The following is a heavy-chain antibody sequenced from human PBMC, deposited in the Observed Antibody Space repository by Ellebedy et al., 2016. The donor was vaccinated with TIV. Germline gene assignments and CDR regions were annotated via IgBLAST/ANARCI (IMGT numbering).Heavy chain of an antibody. J-gene: IGHJ4*02. CDR2: IKQDGSEK. CDR1: TFSFSAYW. CDR3: AREPTTVSFDY. Sequence: GESLKISXADSTFSFSAYWMTWVRQAPGKRLEWVANIKQDGSEKFYVDSVKGRFTISRDNAKNSLYLQMNSLRADDTAVYYCAREPTTVSFDYWGQGTLVTVSS. V-gene: IGHV3-7*01. D-gene: IGHD4-11*01.